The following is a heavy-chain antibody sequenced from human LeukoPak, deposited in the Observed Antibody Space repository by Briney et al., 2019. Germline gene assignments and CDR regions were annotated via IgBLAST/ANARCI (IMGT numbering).Heavy chain of an antibody. J-gene: IGHJ3*02. CDR3: ARDLLPADAFDI. Sequence: SETLSLTCTVSGGSISSYYWSWIWQPPGKGLEWIGYIYYSGSTNYNPSFKSRVTISVDTSKNQFSLKLSSVTAADTAVYYCARDLLPADAFDIWGQGTMVTVSS. CDR2: IYYSGST. V-gene: IGHV4-59*01. CDR1: GGSISSYY.